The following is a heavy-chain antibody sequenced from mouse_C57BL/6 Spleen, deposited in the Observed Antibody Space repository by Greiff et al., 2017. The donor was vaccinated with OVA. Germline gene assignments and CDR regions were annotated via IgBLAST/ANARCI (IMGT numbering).Heavy chain of an antibody. CDR2: ISSGSSTI. CDR3: AKIYYDHYYAMDY. J-gene: IGHJ4*01. V-gene: IGHV5-17*01. D-gene: IGHD2-4*01. Sequence: EVQGVESGGGLVKPGGSLKLSCAASGFTFSDYGMHWVRQAPEKGLEWVAYISSGSSTIYYADTVKGRFTISRDNAKNTLFLQMTSLRSEDTAMYYCAKIYYDHYYAMDYWGQGTSVTVSS. CDR1: GFTFSDYG.